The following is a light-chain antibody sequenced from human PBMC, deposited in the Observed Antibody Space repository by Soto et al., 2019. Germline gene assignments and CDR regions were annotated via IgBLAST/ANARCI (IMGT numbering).Light chain of an antibody. CDR1: SSDIGSYDY. CDR3: SSYAGSNKFVI. J-gene: IGLJ2*01. V-gene: IGLV2-8*01. Sequence: QSALTQPPSASGSPGQSVTISCTGTSSDIGSYDYVSWYQQHPDKAPKLMIYEVSKRPSGVSDRFSGSKSGNTASLTVSGLQAEDEADYYCSSYAGSNKFVIFGGGTKLTVL. CDR2: EVS.